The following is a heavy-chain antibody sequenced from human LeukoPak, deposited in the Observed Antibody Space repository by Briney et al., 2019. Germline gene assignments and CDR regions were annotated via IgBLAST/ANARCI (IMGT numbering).Heavy chain of an antibody. CDR2: VSPPGGGT. V-gene: IGHV3-23*01. Sequence: GGPVRLSCAASGFTYSCCEMNWVHQAPGKGLEWLSGVSPPGGGTYYADSVKGRFTISRDDSKNTLSLQMNSLRVEDTATYYCARDLAWGAFDYWGQGTLVTVSS. CDR3: ARDLAWGAFDY. D-gene: IGHD7-27*01. J-gene: IGHJ4*02. CDR1: GFTYSCCE.